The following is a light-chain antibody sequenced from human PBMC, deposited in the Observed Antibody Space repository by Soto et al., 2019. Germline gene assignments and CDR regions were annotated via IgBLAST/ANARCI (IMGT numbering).Light chain of an antibody. CDR3: QPYNSDSRT. V-gene: IGKV1-5*03. Sequence: DIQMTQSPSTLSSSLGDRVTITCRASQSISTYLAWYRHKPGEAPKLLIYKASTLERGVPSRFSGSGSGTDFTLTISSLKTDDFATYYCQPYNSDSRTFGQGTKVDIK. CDR1: QSISTY. J-gene: IGKJ1*01. CDR2: KAS.